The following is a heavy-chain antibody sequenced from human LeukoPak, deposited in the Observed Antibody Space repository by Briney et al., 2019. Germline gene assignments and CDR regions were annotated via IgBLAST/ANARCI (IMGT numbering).Heavy chain of an antibody. CDR2: INTNTGNP. J-gene: IGHJ6*02. Sequence: ASVKVSCKASGYTFTSYAMNWVRQAPGQGLEWMGWINTNTGNPTYAQGFTGRFVFSLDTSVSTAYLQISSLKAEDTAVYYCARDTYSSSWYPVYYYYGMDVWGQGTTVTVSS. CDR1: GYTFTSYA. D-gene: IGHD6-13*01. V-gene: IGHV7-4-1*02. CDR3: ARDTYSSSWYPVYYYYGMDV.